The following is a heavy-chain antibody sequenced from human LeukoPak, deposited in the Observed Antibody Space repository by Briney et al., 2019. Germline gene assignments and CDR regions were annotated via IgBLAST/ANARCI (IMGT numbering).Heavy chain of an antibody. J-gene: IGHJ4*02. CDR1: GFTFSSYG. Sequence: GGSLRLSCAASGFTFSSYGMHWVRQAPGKGLEWVAVISYDGSNKYYADSVKGRFTISRDNSKNTLYLQMNSLRAEDTAVYYCAKEWFYYGSGSIFFDYWGQGTLVTVS. CDR2: ISYDGSNK. V-gene: IGHV3-30*18. CDR3: AKEWFYYGSGSIFFDY. D-gene: IGHD3-10*01.